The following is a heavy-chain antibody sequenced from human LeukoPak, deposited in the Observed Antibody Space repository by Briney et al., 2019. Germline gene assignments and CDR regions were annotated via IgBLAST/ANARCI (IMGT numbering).Heavy chain of an antibody. V-gene: IGHV4-34*01. CDR3: ASAPSRDGYNFDY. CDR2: INHSGST. D-gene: IGHD5-24*01. Sequence: SETLSLTCAVYGGSFSGYYWSWIRQPPGKGLEWIGEINHSGSTNYNPSLKSRVTISVDTSKNQFSLKLSSVTAADTAVYYCASAPSRDGYNFDYWGQGTLVTVSS. J-gene: IGHJ4*02. CDR1: GGSFSGYY.